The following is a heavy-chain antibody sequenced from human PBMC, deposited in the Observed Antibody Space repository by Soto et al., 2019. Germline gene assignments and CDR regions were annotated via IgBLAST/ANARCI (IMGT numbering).Heavy chain of an antibody. Sequence: SETLSLTCTVSRGSISSSSYYWGWIRQPPGKGLEWIANIYYTGSTYYNPSLKSRVTISVDASKNQFSLKLISVTAADTAVYYCARQLRGGNYLGHYDYWGQGTLVTVSS. CDR3: ARQLRGGNYLGHYDY. J-gene: IGHJ4*02. CDR2: IYYTGST. D-gene: IGHD1-26*01. V-gene: IGHV4-39*01. CDR1: RGSISSSSYY.